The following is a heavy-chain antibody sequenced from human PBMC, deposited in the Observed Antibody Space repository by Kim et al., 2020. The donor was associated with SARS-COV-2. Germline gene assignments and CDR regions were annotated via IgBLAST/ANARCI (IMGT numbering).Heavy chain of an antibody. J-gene: IGHJ5*02. V-gene: IGHV4-4*07. CDR3: ARETEYNWFDT. Sequence: STNYNPAHKRRVIMAVATSKNQFSRKLTSVTAADTAVYYCARETEYNWFDTWGQGTLVIVSS. CDR2: ST.